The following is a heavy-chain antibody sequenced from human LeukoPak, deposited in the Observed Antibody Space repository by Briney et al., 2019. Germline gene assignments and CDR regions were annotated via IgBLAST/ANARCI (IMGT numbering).Heavy chain of an antibody. CDR3: AKDLPHYYESSAMGPFDY. V-gene: IGHV3-23*01. CDR1: GFTFSSYI. J-gene: IGHJ4*02. D-gene: IGHD3-22*01. Sequence: GGSLRLSCAASGFTFSSYIMNWVRQAPGKGLEWVSAISGSGDSTYYADSVKGRFTISRDNSKNTLYLQMTSLRAEDTAVYYCAKDLPHYYESSAMGPFDYWGQGTLVTVSS. CDR2: ISGSGDST.